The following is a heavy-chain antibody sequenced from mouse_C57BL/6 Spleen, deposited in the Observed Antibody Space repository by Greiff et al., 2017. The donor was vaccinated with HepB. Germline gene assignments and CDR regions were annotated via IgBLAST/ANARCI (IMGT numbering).Heavy chain of an antibody. D-gene: IGHD1-1*01. CDR3: TRDECYGFAY. CDR1: GFTFSSYA. V-gene: IGHV5-9-1*02. Sequence: EVKLMESGEGLVKPGGSLKLSCAASGFTFSSYAMSWVRQTPEKRLEWVAYISSGGDYIYYADTVKGRFTISRDNARNTLYLQMSSLKSEDTAMYYCTRDECYGFAYWGQGTLVTVSA. J-gene: IGHJ3*01. CDR2: ISSGGDYI.